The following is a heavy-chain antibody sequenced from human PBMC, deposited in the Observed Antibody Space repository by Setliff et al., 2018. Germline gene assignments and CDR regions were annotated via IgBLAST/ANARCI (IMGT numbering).Heavy chain of an antibody. CDR1: GDTFSSYA. D-gene: IGHD5-12*01. Sequence: SVKVSCKASGDTFSSYAINWVRQAPGQGLEWMGGIIPIFGTANYAQKFQGRLTITTVGSTSTAYMELSSLRSEDTAVYYCARERGDIVSTTSYYYYMDVWGKGTTVTVSS. V-gene: IGHV1-69*05. CDR2: IIPIFGTA. J-gene: IGHJ6*03. CDR3: ARERGDIVSTTSYYYYMDV.